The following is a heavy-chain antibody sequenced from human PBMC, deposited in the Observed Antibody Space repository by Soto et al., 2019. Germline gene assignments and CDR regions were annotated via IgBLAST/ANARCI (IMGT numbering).Heavy chain of an antibody. CDR1: GFTFHSYW. Sequence: EVQLVESGGGLVQPGGSLRLSCAASGFTFHSYWMHWVRQAPGKGLAWVSRISGEGTFTNYADSVKGRFTASRDNAKNTVYLEMSSLRAEDTAVYYCVRDLRSGDFWGQGTLVTVSS. CDR3: VRDLRSGDF. J-gene: IGHJ4*02. D-gene: IGHD6-19*01. V-gene: IGHV3-74*01. CDR2: ISGEGTFT.